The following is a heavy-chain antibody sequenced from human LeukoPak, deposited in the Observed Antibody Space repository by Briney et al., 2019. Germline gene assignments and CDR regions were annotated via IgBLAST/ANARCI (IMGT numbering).Heavy chain of an antibody. CDR3: AKDTASPYSYGPYYFDY. CDR2: ISYDGSNK. Sequence: GGSLGLSCAASGFTFSSYGMHWVRQAPGKGLEWVAVISYDGSNKYYADSVKGRFTISRDNSKNTLYLQMNSLRAEDTAVYYCAKDTASPYSYGPYYFDYWGQGTLVTVSS. D-gene: IGHD5-18*01. CDR1: GFTFSSYG. V-gene: IGHV3-30*18. J-gene: IGHJ4*02.